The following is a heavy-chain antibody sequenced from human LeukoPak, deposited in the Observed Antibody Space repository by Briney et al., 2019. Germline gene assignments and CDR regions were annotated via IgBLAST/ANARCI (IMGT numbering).Heavy chain of an antibody. CDR2: IYYSGST. D-gene: IGHD3-16*02. CDR1: GYSISSGYY. J-gene: IGHJ4*02. Sequence: PSETLSLTCTVSGYSISSGYYWGWIRQPPGKGLEWIGYIYYSGSTNYNPSLKSRVTISVDTSKNQFSLKLSSVTAADTAVYYCARDKLSYDYVWGSYRHTFDYWGQGTLVTVSS. CDR3: ARDKLSYDYVWGSYRHTFDY. V-gene: IGHV4-61*01.